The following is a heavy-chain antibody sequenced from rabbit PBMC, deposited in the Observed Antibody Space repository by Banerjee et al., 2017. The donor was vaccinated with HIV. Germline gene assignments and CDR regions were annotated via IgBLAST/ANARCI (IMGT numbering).Heavy chain of an antibody. CDR2: ISTGDGST. J-gene: IGHJ4*01. CDR3: ARDVAGDGYGYLQL. D-gene: IGHD6-1*01. CDR1: GFTISRYH. V-gene: IGHV1S42*01. Sequence: QEQLEESGGDLVKPEGSLTLTCTASGFTISRYHICWVRQAPGKGLEWIGCISTGDGSTWYASWAKGRFTISKTSSTVDLKMTSLTVADTATYFCARDVAGDGYGYLQLWGPGTLVTVS.